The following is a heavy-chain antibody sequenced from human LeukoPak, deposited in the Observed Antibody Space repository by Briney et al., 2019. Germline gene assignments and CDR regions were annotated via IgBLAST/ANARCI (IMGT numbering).Heavy chain of an antibody. J-gene: IGHJ4*02. D-gene: IGHD3-10*01. CDR2: INPHSGGT. Sequence: ASVKVSCKASGYTFTGYYMHWVRQAPGQGLEWMGWINPHSGGTDYAQKFQGRVTMTRDTSISTAYMELSSLRSDDTAVYYCARDVWFGERNFDYWGQGTLVTVSS. CDR1: GYTFTGYY. V-gene: IGHV1-2*02. CDR3: ARDVWFGERNFDY.